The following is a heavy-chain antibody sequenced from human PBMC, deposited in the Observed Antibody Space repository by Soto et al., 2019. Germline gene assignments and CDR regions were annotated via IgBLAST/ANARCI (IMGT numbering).Heavy chain of an antibody. J-gene: IGHJ6*02. Sequence: PGGSLRLSCAASGFTFSSYAMSWVRQAPGKGLEWVSAISGSGGSTYYADSVKGRFTISRDNSKNTLYLQMNSLRAEDTAVYYCAKARELLWYYYYGMDVWGQGTTVTVSS. V-gene: IGHV3-23*01. CDR1: GFTFSSYA. CDR3: AKARELLWYYYYGMDV. CDR2: ISGSGGST. D-gene: IGHD1-26*01.